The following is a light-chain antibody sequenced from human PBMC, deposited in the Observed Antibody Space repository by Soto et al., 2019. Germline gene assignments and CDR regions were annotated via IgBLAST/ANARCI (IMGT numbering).Light chain of an antibody. CDR1: QDISNY. CDR3: QQYSASPYT. CDR2: AAS. Sequence: DIQMTQSPSAMSASVGDRVTITCRASQDISNYLAWFQQKPGKVPKRLIYAASSLQSGVPSRFGGSGSGTEFTLTITNVEPEDFAMYYCQQYSASPYTFGQGTKLEI. J-gene: IGKJ2*01. V-gene: IGKV1-17*03.